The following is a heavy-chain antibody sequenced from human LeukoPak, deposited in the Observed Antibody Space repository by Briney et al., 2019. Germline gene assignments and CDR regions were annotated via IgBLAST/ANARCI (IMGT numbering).Heavy chain of an antibody. D-gene: IGHD5-12*01. CDR2: TNGDGSDT. CDR1: GFTFTRYW. V-gene: IGHV3-74*01. J-gene: IGHJ4*02. Sequence: GGSLRLSCAASGFTFTRYWMHWVRQAPGKGLVWVSCTNGDGSDTSYADSVKGRFTISRDNAKNTLHLQMNSLRVEDTAVYYCVSGYDDTDFEFWGQGTLVTVSS. CDR3: VSGYDDTDFEF.